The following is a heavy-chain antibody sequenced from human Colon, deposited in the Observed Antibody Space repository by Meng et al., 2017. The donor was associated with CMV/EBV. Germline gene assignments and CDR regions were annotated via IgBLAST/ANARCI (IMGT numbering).Heavy chain of an antibody. Sequence: CAASGFTFSSYTMRWVRQAPGKGLGWVAVIPFDGNNEHYADSVKGRFTISRDNSKNTLYLQVNSLRLEDAGVYYCARGTGSGSWLIDSWGQGTLVTVSS. D-gene: IGHD6-13*01. CDR1: GFTFSSYT. CDR3: ARGTGSGSWLIDS. J-gene: IGHJ4*02. CDR2: IPFDGNNE. V-gene: IGHV3-30*01.